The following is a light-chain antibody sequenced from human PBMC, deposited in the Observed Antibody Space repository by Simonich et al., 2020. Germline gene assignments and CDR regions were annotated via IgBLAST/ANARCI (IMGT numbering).Light chain of an antibody. J-gene: IGKJ5*01. CDR2: AAS. V-gene: IGKV1-NL1*01. CDR3: QQYYSTPIT. Sequence: DIQMTQSPSSLSASVGDRVTITCRARQGISNSLAWYQQKPGKDPKLLLYAASRLESGVPSRFSGSGSGTDYTLTISSLQPEDFATYYCQQYYSTPITFGQGTRLEIK. CDR1: QGISNS.